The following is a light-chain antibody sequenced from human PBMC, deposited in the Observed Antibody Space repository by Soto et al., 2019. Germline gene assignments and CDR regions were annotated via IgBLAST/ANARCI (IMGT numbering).Light chain of an antibody. CDR3: SSYTNSGTLVV. V-gene: IGLV2-14*01. J-gene: IGLJ2*01. CDR2: EVS. Sequence: QSALTQPASMSGSPGQSITISCTGTSSDVGGYNYVSWYQQHPGKARKLMIYEVSNRPSGVSNRFSGSRSGNTASLTISGLQAEDEADYYCSSYTNSGTLVVFGGGTKLTVL. CDR1: SSDVGGYNY.